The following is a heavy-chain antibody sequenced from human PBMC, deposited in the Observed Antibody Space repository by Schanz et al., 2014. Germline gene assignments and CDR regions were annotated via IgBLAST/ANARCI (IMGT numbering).Heavy chain of an antibody. CDR2: IKQDGSAK. J-gene: IGHJ4*02. CDR1: GFTFSRYW. D-gene: IGHD4-17*01. Sequence: EVQLVESGGGLVQPGGSLRLCCVASGFTFSRYWMTWVRQAPGKGLEWVANIKQDGSAKNYADSVKGRFTISRDNPKNSLCLQMNSLRAEDTALYYCARVLGGDEGLDQGGQGTLVTVSS. V-gene: IGHV3-7*01. CDR3: ARVLGGDEGLDQ.